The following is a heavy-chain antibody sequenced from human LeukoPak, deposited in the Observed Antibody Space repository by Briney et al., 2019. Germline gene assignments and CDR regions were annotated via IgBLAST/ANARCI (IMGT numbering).Heavy chain of an antibody. CDR1: GYSFTSYW. J-gene: IGHJ4*02. CDR2: IYPGDSDT. Sequence: GESLKISCKGSGYSFTSYWIGWARQMPGKGLEWMGIIYPGDSDTRNSPSFQGQVTISADKSISTAYLQWSSLKASDTAMYYCARLNYYDSSGYLQYYFDYWGQGTLVTVSS. D-gene: IGHD3-22*01. CDR3: ARLNYYDSSGYLQYYFDY. V-gene: IGHV5-51*01.